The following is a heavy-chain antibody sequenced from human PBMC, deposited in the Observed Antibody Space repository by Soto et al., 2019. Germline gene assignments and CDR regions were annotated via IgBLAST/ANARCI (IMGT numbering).Heavy chain of an antibody. D-gene: IGHD2-21*01. CDR2: IIPMLGVR. Sequence: QVQLVQSGAEVKKPGSSVKVSFKDSGGTFSTYSMFWVRQAPGQGLEWMGRIIPMLGVRNYAQRFQDRVTIIADKSTATVHMELSSLRSEDTALYYCTIGSWSGEFFDIWGQGTMVTVSS. V-gene: IGHV1-69*02. CDR1: GGTFSTYS. J-gene: IGHJ3*02. CDR3: TIGSWSGEFFDI.